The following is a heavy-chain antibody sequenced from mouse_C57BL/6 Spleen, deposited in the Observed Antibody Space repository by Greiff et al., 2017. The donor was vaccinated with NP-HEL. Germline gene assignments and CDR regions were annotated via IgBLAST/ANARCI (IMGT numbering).Heavy chain of an antibody. J-gene: IGHJ1*03. V-gene: IGHV5-9-1*02. CDR2: ISSGGDYI. D-gene: IGHD1-1*01. CDR3: TRDYGSSYGYFDV. Sequence: DVQLVESGEGLVKPGGSLKLSCAASGFTFSSYAMSWVRQTPEKRLEWVAYISSGGDYIYYADTVKGRFTISRDNARNTRYLQMSSLKSEDTAMYYCTRDYGSSYGYFDVWGTGTTVTVSS. CDR1: GFTFSSYA.